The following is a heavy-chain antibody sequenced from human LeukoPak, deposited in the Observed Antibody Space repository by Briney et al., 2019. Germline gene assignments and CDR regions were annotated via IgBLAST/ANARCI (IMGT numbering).Heavy chain of an antibody. V-gene: IGHV4-61*02. D-gene: IGHD1-14*01. CDR3: SRSGKSDFDY. Sequence: SQTLSLTCTVSGDSISSGSYYWSWIRQPAGKGLEWIGRIYISGSTDYNPSLKSRVTISLDTSKNQFSLKLISVTAADTAVYFCSRSGKSDFDYWGQGTLVTVSS. CDR1: GDSISSGSYY. CDR2: IYISGST. J-gene: IGHJ4*02.